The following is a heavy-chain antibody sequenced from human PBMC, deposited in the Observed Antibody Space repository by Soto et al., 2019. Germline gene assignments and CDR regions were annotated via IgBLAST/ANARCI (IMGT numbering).Heavy chain of an antibody. CDR1: GGSISSGGYS. J-gene: IGHJ5*02. D-gene: IGHD2-21*01. CDR3: DRDSRLRAYEGWLDP. V-gene: IGHV4-30-2*01. CDR2: IYHSGST. Sequence: SETLSLTCAVSGGSISSGGYSWSWIRQPPGKGLEWIGYIYHSGSTYYNPSLKSRVTISVDRSKNQFSLKLSSVTAADTAVYYCDRDSRLRAYEGWLDPWGQGTLVTVYS.